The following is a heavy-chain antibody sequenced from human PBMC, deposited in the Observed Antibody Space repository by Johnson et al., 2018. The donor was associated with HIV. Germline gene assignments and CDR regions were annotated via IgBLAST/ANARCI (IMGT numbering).Heavy chain of an antibody. CDR2: ISYDGSNK. J-gene: IGHJ3*02. V-gene: IGHV3-30*14. Sequence: QVQLVESGGRVVRPGGSLRLSCLASGFTFRSYSMHWVRQAPGKGLEWVAVISYDGSNKYYTDSVKGRFTISRDNSKNTLYLQMNSLRAEDTAVYYCARSQPEEYSSSSDAFDIWGQGTMVTVSS. CDR1: GFTFRSYS. CDR3: ARSQPEEYSSSSDAFDI. D-gene: IGHD6-6*01.